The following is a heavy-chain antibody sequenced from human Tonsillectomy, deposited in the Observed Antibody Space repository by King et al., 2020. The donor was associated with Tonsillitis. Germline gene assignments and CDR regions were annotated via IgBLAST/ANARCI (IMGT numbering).Heavy chain of an antibody. CDR3: ARSYAYSSSWYYFDY. CDR2: IYYSGST. J-gene: IGHJ4*02. Sequence: VQLQESGPGLVKPSETLSLTCTVSGGSISSYYWSWLRQPPGKGLEWLGYIYYSGSTNYNPSLKSRVTISVDTSKNQFSLKLSSVTAADTAVYYCARSYAYSSSWYYFDYWGQGTLVTVSS. CDR1: GGSISSYY. D-gene: IGHD6-13*01. V-gene: IGHV4-59*08.